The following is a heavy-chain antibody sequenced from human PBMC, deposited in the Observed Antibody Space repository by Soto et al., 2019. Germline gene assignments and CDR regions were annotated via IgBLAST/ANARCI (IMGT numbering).Heavy chain of an antibody. CDR2: INHSGST. J-gene: IGHJ6*02. V-gene: IGHV4-34*01. CDR1: GGSFSGYY. D-gene: IGHD5-18*01. Sequence: KPSETLSLTCAVYGGSFSGYYWSWIRQPPGKGLEWIGEINHSGSTNYNPSLKSRVTISVDTSKNQFSLKLSSVTAADTAVYYCARGRGYKGRYGMDVWGQGTTVTVSS. CDR3: ARGRGYKGRYGMDV.